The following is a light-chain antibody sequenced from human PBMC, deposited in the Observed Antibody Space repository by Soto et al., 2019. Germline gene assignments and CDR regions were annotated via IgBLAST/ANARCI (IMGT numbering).Light chain of an antibody. J-gene: IGLJ1*01. CDR3: VAWDDTLNGYV. CDR1: SSNIESNT. V-gene: IGLV1-44*01. Sequence: QSVLTQPPSASGTPGQRVTISCSGGSSNIESNTVNWYRQLPGAAPTLLIYSNNQRPSGVPDRFSGSKSGTSGSLTISGLQYEDESDYYCVAWDDTLNGYVLGPGTKLTVL. CDR2: SNN.